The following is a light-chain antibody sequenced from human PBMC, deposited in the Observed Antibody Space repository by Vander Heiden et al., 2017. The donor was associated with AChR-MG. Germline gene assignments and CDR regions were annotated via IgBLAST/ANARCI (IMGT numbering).Light chain of an antibody. Sequence: EIVLTQSPGTLSLSPGERATLSCRASQSIRGKYLAWYQQKPDQAPRLLIYGASSRATGIPDRFSGSGSGTDFTLTISRLEPEDFAVYYCQQSGNTFGPGTKVDI. CDR2: GAS. CDR1: QSIRGKY. CDR3: QQSGNT. J-gene: IGKJ3*01. V-gene: IGKV3-20*01.